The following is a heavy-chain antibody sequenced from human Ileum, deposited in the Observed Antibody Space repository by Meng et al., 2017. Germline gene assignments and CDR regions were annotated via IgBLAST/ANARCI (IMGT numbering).Heavy chain of an antibody. D-gene: IGHD6-6*01. CDR1: GGSVSSGSYY. CDR3: ARSSTSPASYFFDY. J-gene: IGHJ4*02. Sequence: QVHSEGSGPRLVRPSETLSLACTVSGGSVSSGSYYWSWIRQPPGKGLEWIGHIYYSGSTNYNPSLKSRVTISVDMSKNQFSLKLNSVTAADTAIYFCARSSTSPASYFFDYWGQGTLVTVSS. CDR2: IYYSGST. V-gene: IGHV4-61*01.